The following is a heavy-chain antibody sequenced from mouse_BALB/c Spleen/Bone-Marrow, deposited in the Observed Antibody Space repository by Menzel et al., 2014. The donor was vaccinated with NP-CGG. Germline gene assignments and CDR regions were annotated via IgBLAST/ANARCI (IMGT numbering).Heavy chain of an antibody. Sequence: VQLVESGGGLVQPGGSRKLSCAASGFTFSSFGMHWVRQAPEKGLEWVAYISSGSSTVFYADTVKGRFTVSRDNPKNTLFLQMSSLRSEDTAMYYCARSRGNFEDFDYWGQGTTLTVSS. CDR1: GFTFSSFG. D-gene: IGHD2-1*01. J-gene: IGHJ2*01. CDR2: ISSGSSTV. V-gene: IGHV5-17*02. CDR3: ARSRGNFEDFDY.